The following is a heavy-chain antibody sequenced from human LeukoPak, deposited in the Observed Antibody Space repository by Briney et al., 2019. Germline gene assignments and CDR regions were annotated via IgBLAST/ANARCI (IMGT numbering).Heavy chain of an antibody. Sequence: GESLKISCKGSGYSFTSYWIGWVRQMPGKGLEWMGIIYPGGSDTRYSPSFQGQVTISADKSISTAYLQWSSLKASDTAMYYCARLFGSYGSGSYYFDYWGQGTRSPSPQ. J-gene: IGHJ4*02. CDR3: ARLFGSYGSGSYYFDY. D-gene: IGHD3-10*01. CDR1: GYSFTSYW. CDR2: IYPGGSDT. V-gene: IGHV5-51*01.